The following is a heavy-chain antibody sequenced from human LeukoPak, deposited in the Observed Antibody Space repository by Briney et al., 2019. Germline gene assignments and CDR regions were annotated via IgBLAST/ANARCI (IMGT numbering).Heavy chain of an antibody. CDR2: IYYSGST. CDR3: ASVGYGDYV. V-gene: IGHV4-59*01. J-gene: IGHJ4*02. Sequence: SETLSLTCTVSGASINCYYWSWIRQPPGKGLEWIGYIYYSGSTNYNPSLKSRVTISVDTSKNQFSLKLSSVTAADTAVYYCASVGYGDYVWGQGTLVTVSS. CDR1: GASINCYY. D-gene: IGHD4-17*01.